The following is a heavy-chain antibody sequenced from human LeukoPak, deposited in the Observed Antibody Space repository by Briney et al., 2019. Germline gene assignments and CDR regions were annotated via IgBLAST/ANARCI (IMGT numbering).Heavy chain of an antibody. D-gene: IGHD2-2*01. CDR2: IGTAGDT. Sequence: GGSLRLSCAASGFTFSSYDMHWVRQATGKGLEWVSAIGTAGDTYYPGSVKGRFTISRENAKNSLYLQTNSLRAGDTAVYYCARGLGYCSSTSCPYYGMDVWGQGTTVTVSS. CDR3: ARGLGYCSSTSCPYYGMDV. V-gene: IGHV3-13*01. J-gene: IGHJ6*02. CDR1: GFTFSSYD.